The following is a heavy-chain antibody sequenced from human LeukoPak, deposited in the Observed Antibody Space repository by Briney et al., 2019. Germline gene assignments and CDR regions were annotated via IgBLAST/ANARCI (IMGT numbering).Heavy chain of an antibody. D-gene: IGHD2-2*01. J-gene: IGHJ4*02. Sequence: GGSLRLSCAASGFTFSSYAMHWVRQAPGKGLEWVAFIRYDGSNKYYADSVKGRFTISRDNSKNTLYLQMNSLRAEDTAVYYCASIGYCSSTSCYEGEMFDYWGQGTLVTVSS. CDR3: ASIGYCSSTSCYEGEMFDY. V-gene: IGHV3-30*02. CDR1: GFTFSSYA. CDR2: IRYDGSNK.